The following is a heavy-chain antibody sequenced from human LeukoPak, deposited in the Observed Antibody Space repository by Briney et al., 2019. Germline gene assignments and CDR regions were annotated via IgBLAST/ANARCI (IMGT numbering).Heavy chain of an antibody. V-gene: IGHV3-30*18. CDR3: AKDKNPTYGDPPFDY. J-gene: IGHJ4*02. Sequence: GGSLRLSCAASGFTFSSYGMHWVRQAPGKGLEWVAVISYDGSNKYNADSVKGRFTISRDNSKNTLYLQMNSLRAEDTAVYYCAKDKNPTYGDPPFDYWGQGTLVTVSS. CDR2: ISYDGSNK. D-gene: IGHD4-17*01. CDR1: GFTFSSYG.